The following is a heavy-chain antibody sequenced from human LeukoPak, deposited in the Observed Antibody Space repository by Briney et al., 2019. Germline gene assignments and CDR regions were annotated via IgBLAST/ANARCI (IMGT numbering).Heavy chain of an antibody. CDR1: GYTFTSND. V-gene: IGHV1-8*01. D-gene: IGHD1-26*01. CDR3: ARGVVGSTSFDS. Sequence: ASVKVSCKTSGYTFTSNDINWVRQATGQGLEWLGWMNPNRGDTGYAEKFQGRVTMTRDTSISTAYMELSSLRSDDTAIYFCARGVVGSTSFDSWGQGTLVTVPS. CDR2: MNPNRGDT. J-gene: IGHJ5*01.